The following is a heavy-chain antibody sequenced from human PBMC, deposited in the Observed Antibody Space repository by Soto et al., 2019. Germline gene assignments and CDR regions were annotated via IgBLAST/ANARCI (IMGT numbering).Heavy chain of an antibody. D-gene: IGHD3-9*01. CDR2: ISSSSSTI. J-gene: IGHJ4*02. V-gene: IGHV3-48*02. Sequence: GGSLRLSCAASGFTFSSYSMNWVRQAPGKGLEWVSYISSSSSTIYYADSVKGRFTISRDNAKNSLYLQMNSLRDEDTAVYYCASNHYDILTFLDYWGQGTLVTVSS. CDR3: ASNHYDILTFLDY. CDR1: GFTFSSYS.